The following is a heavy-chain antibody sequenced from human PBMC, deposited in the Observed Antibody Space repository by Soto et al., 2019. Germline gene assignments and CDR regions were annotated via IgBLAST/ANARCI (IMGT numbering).Heavy chain of an antibody. CDR1: GFTFSSYA. Sequence: VGSLRLSCAASGFTFSSYAMSWFRQAPVNGLEWVSSISGSGGSTYYADSVKGRFTISRDNSKNTLFLQMNSLRAEDTAVYYCARDSLVRGVPVYYYYGLDVWGQGTTVTVSS. D-gene: IGHD3-10*01. CDR2: ISGSGGST. J-gene: IGHJ6*02. CDR3: ARDSLVRGVPVYYYYGLDV. V-gene: IGHV3-23*01.